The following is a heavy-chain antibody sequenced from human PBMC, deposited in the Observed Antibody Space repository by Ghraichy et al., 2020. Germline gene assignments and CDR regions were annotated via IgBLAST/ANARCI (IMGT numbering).Heavy chain of an antibody. V-gene: IGHV3-64*01. Sequence: FVAYFSNNGVSTNYANSVKGRFTISRDNPKKMLFLQMDNLRADDTSVYYCARWGTAVTTLDSWGQGTLVTVFS. CDR2: FSNNGVST. CDR3: ARWGTAVTTLDS. D-gene: IGHD4-17*01. J-gene: IGHJ4*02.